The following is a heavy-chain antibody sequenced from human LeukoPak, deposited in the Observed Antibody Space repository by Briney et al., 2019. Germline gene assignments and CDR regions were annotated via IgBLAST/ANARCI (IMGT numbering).Heavy chain of an antibody. Sequence: GGSLRLSCAASGFTFSSYDMHWVRQATGKGLEWVSAIGTAGDTYYPGSVKGRFTISRENAKNSLYLQMNSLRAGDTAVYYCARERIAAAGPGWYFDLWGRGILVTVSS. CDR3: ARERIAAAGPGWYFDL. J-gene: IGHJ2*01. V-gene: IGHV3-13*01. CDR2: IGTAGDT. D-gene: IGHD6-13*01. CDR1: GFTFSSYD.